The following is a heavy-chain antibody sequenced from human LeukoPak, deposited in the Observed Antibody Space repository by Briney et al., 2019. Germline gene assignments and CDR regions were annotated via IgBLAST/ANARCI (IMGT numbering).Heavy chain of an antibody. CDR2: IYYSGIT. V-gene: IGHV4-39*01. Sequence: SETLSLTCTVSGGSIRTSSYYWGWIRQPPGKGLEWIGDIYYSGITYYNPSLKSRVTFSVDTSQNQFSLKLSSVTAADTAVYFCAVISTAGTTHWFDPWGQGTLVTVSS. D-gene: IGHD6-13*01. J-gene: IGHJ5*02. CDR1: GGSIRTSSYY. CDR3: AVISTAGTTHWFDP.